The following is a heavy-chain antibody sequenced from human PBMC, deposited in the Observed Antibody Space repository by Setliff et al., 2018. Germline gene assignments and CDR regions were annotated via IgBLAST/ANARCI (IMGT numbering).Heavy chain of an antibody. V-gene: IGHV4-4*07. Sequence: SETLSLTCTVSGDSISNYYWNWIRQPAGKGLEWIGRIYVTESTKYNPSLKSRVTLSIDTSKNQFSLKLSSVAAADAALYYCAASRAYTGAVEEWFLPKTFDFWGQGSPVTVS. CDR2: IYVTEST. J-gene: IGHJ4*02. CDR3: AASRAYTGAVEEWFLPKTFDF. CDR1: GDSISNYY. D-gene: IGHD3-10*01.